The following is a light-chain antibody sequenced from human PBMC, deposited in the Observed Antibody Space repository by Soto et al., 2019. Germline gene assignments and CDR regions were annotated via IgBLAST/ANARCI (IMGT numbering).Light chain of an antibody. J-gene: IGKJ1*01. Sequence: MTQSPATLSVSQGERATLSCWASETVATNLTWYQQKPVQAPRLLISGASTRAAGISDRFRGSGSGTEFTLTISSLRSEDSAIYYCQQYFEWPPMPFGQGTKVDI. CDR2: GAS. V-gene: IGKV3-15*01. CDR3: QQYFEWPPMP. CDR1: ETVATN.